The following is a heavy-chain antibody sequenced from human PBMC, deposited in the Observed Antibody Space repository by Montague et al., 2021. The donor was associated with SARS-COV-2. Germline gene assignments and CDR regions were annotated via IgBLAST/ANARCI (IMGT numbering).Heavy chain of an antibody. CDR1: GGSINDHY. CDR2: ISTNGKT. CDR3: ARRGYYDSAGYHWHLDL. V-gene: IGHV4-4*08. Sequence: SETLSLTCTISGGSINDHYRSWIRQSPGKGLEWIGYISTNGKTNYNPSLKSRVTLSADASRNEFSLKLDSGTAAATAVYFCARRGYYDSAGYHWHLDLWGRGMLVTVSS. J-gene: IGHJ2*01. D-gene: IGHD3-22*01.